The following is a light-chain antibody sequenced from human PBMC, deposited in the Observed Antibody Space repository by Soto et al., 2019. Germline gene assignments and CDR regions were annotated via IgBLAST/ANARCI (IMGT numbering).Light chain of an antibody. V-gene: IGKV3-15*01. CDR3: QQYNNWPLFT. J-gene: IGKJ3*01. Sequence: EILKTQSPATLSVYPGERATLSCRASQSVSSNLAWYQQKPGQAPRLLIYGASTRATGIPARFSGSGSGTVFTLTISSLQSEDFAVFYCQQYNNWPLFTFGPGTKVDIK. CDR1: QSVSSN. CDR2: GAS.